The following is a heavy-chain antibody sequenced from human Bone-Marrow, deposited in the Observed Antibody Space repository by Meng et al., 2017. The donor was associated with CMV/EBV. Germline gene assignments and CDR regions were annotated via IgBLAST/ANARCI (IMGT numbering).Heavy chain of an antibody. J-gene: IGHJ6*02. CDR3: ARVQGQQLVTYYYYGMDV. Sequence: GSLRLSCAVYGGSFSGYYWSWIRQPPGKGLEWIGEINHSGSTNYNPSLKSRVTISVDTSKNQFSLKLSSVTAEDTAVYYCARVQGQQLVTYYYYGMDVWGQGTTVTVSS. D-gene: IGHD6-13*01. CDR2: INHSGST. V-gene: IGHV4-34*01. CDR1: GGSFSGYY.